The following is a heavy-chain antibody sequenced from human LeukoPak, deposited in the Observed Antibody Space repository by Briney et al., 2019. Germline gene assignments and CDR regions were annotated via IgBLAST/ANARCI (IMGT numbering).Heavy chain of an antibody. CDR1: GFTFSSYA. V-gene: IGHV3-23*01. J-gene: IGHJ4*02. Sequence: GGSLRLSCAASGFTFSSYAMSWVRQAPGKELEWVSAISGSGGSTYYADSVKGRFTISRDNAKNSLYLQMNSLRAEDTAVYYCARGRLASNYWGQGTLVTVSS. CDR3: ARGRLASNY. D-gene: IGHD2-21*01. CDR2: ISGSGGST.